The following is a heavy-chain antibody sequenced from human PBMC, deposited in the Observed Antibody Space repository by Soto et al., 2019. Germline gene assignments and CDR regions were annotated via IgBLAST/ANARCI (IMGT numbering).Heavy chain of an antibody. CDR3: ARIRDYYDSSGYGYYFDY. V-gene: IGHV4-59*08. CDR1: GGSISSYY. CDR2: IYYSGST. D-gene: IGHD3-22*01. Sequence: QVQLQESGPGLVKPSETLSLTCTVSGGSISSYYWSWIRQPPGKGLEWIGYIYYSGSTNYNPSLQSRVTISVDTSKNQFSLKLSSVTAPDTAVYYCARIRDYYDSSGYGYYFDYWGQGTLVTVSS. J-gene: IGHJ4*02.